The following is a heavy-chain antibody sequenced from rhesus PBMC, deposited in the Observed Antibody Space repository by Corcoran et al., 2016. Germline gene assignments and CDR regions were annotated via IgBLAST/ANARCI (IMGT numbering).Heavy chain of an antibody. J-gene: IGHJ4*01. Sequence: QVQLQESGPGLVKPSETLSLTCAGSGGSISSGYNYWSWIRQPQGKGLDCIGNITYTGTTNYNPSRKSRVTFSRDTSKTQFSLNRSSVTAADSAVYYCVKHSVSVCGSFDYWGQGVLVTVSS. V-gene: IGHV4-122*02. CDR2: ITYTGTT. CDR1: GGSISSGYNY. CDR3: VKHSVSVCGSFDY. D-gene: IGHD6-25*01.